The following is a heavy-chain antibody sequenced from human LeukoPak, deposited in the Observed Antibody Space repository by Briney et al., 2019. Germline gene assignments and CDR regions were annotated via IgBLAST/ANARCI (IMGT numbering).Heavy chain of an antibody. Sequence: GGSLRLSCAASGFTFSTYDMHWVRQAPGKGLEWVAYISYDGSNKYYADSVKGRFTISRDNSKNTLYVQMSSQRAEDTAVYYCARSNNGGWGYCDYWGQGSLVTVSS. D-gene: IGHD3-16*01. CDR3: ARSNNGGWGYCDY. CDR2: ISYDGSNK. J-gene: IGHJ4*02. V-gene: IGHV3-30-3*01. CDR1: GFTFSTYD.